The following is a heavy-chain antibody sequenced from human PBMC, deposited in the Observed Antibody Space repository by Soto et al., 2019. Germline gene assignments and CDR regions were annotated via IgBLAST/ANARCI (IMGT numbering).Heavy chain of an antibody. V-gene: IGHV4-30-2*01. Sequence: SETLSLTCAVSGGSISSGGYSWSWIRQPPGKGLEWIGYIYHSGSTYYNPSLKSRVTISVDRSKNQFSLRLSSVTAADTAVYYCASGRITSDYYYGMDVWGQGTTVTVSS. J-gene: IGHJ6*02. CDR1: GGSISSGGYS. CDR3: ASGRITSDYYYGMDV. D-gene: IGHD1-26*01. CDR2: IYHSGST.